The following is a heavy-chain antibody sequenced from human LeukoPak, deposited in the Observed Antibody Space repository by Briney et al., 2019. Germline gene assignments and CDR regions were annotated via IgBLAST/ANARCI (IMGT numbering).Heavy chain of an antibody. D-gene: IGHD6-13*01. Sequence: EASVKVSCKASGGTFSSYAISWVRQAPGQGLEWMGRINPILGIANYAQKFQGRVTITADKSTSTAYMELSSLRSEDTAVYYCARGFPSSSWYSRRRDFDYWGQGTLVTVSS. J-gene: IGHJ4*02. CDR3: ARGFPSSSWYSRRRDFDY. CDR2: INPILGIA. CDR1: GGTFSSYA. V-gene: IGHV1-69*04.